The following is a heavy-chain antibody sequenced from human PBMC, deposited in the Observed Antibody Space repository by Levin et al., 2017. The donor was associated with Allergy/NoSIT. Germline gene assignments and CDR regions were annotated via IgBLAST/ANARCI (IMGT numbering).Heavy chain of an antibody. V-gene: IGHV3-23*01. D-gene: IGHD6-19*01. CDR3: AKDRPGSGWAADL. J-gene: IGHJ4*02. Sequence: RAGGSLRLSCAASGFAFSSNAMIWVRQTPGKGLEWVTSINYNGDTKTYADTVRGRFTISRDNPRNTLFLQMNSLRADDTAVYYCAKDRPGSGWAADLWGQGTLVTVST. CDR1: GFAFSSNA. CDR2: INYNGDTK.